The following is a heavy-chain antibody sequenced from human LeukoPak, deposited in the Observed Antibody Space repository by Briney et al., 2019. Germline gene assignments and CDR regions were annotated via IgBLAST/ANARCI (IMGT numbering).Heavy chain of an antibody. CDR2: ISYDGGYK. D-gene: IGHD1-1*01. V-gene: IGHV3-30*03. J-gene: IGHJ4*02. CDR3: ARVIPGDGWPGTTDY. CDR1: GFTFSSSG. Sequence: GGSLRLSCAASGFTFSSSGMHWVRQAPGKGLEWVAVISYDGGYKNYADSVKGRFTISRDNAKNSLYLQMNSLRAEDTAVYYCARVIPGDGWPGTTDYWGQGTLVTVSS.